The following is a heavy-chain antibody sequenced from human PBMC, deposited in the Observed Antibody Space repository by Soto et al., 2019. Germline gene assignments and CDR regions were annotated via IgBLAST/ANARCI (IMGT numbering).Heavy chain of an antibody. D-gene: IGHD3-10*01. Sequence: QVQLQESGPGLVKPSQTLSLTCTVSGGSISSGGYYWSWIRQHPGKGLEWIGYIYYSGSTYYNPSLKSRVTISVDTSKNQFSLKLSSVTAADTAAYYCARELRFGEDYYGMDVWGQGTTVTVSS. J-gene: IGHJ6*02. CDR3: ARELRFGEDYYGMDV. V-gene: IGHV4-31*03. CDR1: GGSISSGGYY. CDR2: IYYSGST.